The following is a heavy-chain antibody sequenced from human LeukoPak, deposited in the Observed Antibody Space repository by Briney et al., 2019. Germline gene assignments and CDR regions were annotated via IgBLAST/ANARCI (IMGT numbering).Heavy chain of an antibody. CDR1: GFTFSSYG. Sequence: GGSLRLSCAASGFTFSSYGMHWVRQAPGKGLEWVAVIWYDGSNKYYADSVKGRFTISRDNSKNTVYLQMNSLRAEDTAVYYCARMLGYYYGSGSYYNAYYFDYWGQGTLVTVSS. V-gene: IGHV3-33*01. J-gene: IGHJ4*02. CDR2: IWYDGSNK. CDR3: ARMLGYYYGSGSYYNAYYFDY. D-gene: IGHD3-10*01.